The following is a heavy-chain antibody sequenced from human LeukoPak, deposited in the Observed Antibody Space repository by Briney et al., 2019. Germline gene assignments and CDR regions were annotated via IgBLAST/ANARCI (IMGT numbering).Heavy chain of an antibody. J-gene: IGHJ4*02. CDR1: GYTFTSYG. D-gene: IGHD3-22*01. Sequence: ASVKVSCKASGYTFTSYGISWVRQAPGQGLEWMGWISAYNGNTNYAQKLQGRVTMTTDTSTSTAYMELRSLRSDDTAVYYCARGFYYDSSGYPAPDYWGQGTLVTVYS. V-gene: IGHV1-18*01. CDR2: ISAYNGNT. CDR3: ARGFYYDSSGYPAPDY.